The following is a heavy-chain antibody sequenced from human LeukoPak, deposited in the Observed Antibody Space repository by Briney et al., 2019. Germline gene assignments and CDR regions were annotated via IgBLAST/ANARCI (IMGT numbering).Heavy chain of an antibody. CDR2: IYTSGST. V-gene: IGHV4-4*07. D-gene: IGHD3-10*01. J-gene: IGHJ4*02. CDR1: GGSISSYY. Sequence: KASETLSLTCTVSGGSISSYYWSWIRQPAGKGLERIGRIYTSGSTNYNPSLKSRVTMSVDTSKNQFSLKLSSVTAADTAVYYCARDYRPYGSGSYYNLFDYWGQGTLVTVSS. CDR3: ARDYRPYGSGSYYNLFDY.